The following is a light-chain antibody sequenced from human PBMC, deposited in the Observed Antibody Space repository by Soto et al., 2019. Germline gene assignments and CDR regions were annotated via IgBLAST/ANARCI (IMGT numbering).Light chain of an antibody. J-gene: IGLJ2*01. CDR3: SSFADGFNVV. V-gene: IGLV2-8*01. Sequence: QSALTQPASVSGSPGQSITISCTGTSSDVGTYNYVSWYQQHPDEAPKLLIYEVFKRPSEIPARFSASKSGNTASLIVSGLQPEDEAEYFCSSFADGFNVVFGGGTKLTVL. CDR1: SSDVGTYNY. CDR2: EVF.